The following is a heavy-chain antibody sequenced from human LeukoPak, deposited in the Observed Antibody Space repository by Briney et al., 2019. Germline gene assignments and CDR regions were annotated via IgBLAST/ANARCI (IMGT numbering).Heavy chain of an antibody. CDR1: GYTFTGYY. CDR2: INPNSGGT. D-gene: IGHD4-11*01. J-gene: IGHJ5*02. V-gene: IGHV1-2*02. Sequence: GESLKISCKASGYTFTGYYMHWVRQAPGQGLEWMGWINPNSGGTNYAQKFQGRVTMTRDTSISTAYMELSRLRSDDTAVYYCARDGALSNFQYNWFDPWGQGTLVTVSS. CDR3: ARDGALSNFQYNWFDP.